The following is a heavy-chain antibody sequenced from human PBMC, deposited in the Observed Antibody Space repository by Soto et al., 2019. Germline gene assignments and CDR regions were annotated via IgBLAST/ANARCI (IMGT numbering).Heavy chain of an antibody. D-gene: IGHD1-26*01. V-gene: IGHV1-69*06. CDR2: INPIFGTA. Sequence: QVQLVQSGAEVKKPGSSVKVSCQASGGTFSKYAINWVRQAPGRGLEWVGGINPIFGTAAYAQNFQDRVTITADKSTTTASMEVSSLRSDDTAVYYCARRWATVGATTAFAYWGQGTLVTVSS. CDR3: ARRWATVGATTAFAY. J-gene: IGHJ4*02. CDR1: GGTFSKYA.